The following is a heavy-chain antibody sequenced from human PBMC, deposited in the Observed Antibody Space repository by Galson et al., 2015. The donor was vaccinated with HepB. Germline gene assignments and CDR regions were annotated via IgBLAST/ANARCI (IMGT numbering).Heavy chain of an antibody. V-gene: IGHV3-15*01. CDR3: TKHVRSHWYFDL. CDR1: GSTFSNAW. J-gene: IGHJ2*01. D-gene: IGHD3-10*01. CDR2: IKSKTDGGTT. Sequence: SLRLSCAASGSTFSNAWMSWVRQAPGKGLEWVGRIKSKTDGGTTDYAAPVKGRFTISRDDSKNTLYLQMNSLKTEDTAVYYCTKHVRSHWYFDLWGRGTLVTVSS.